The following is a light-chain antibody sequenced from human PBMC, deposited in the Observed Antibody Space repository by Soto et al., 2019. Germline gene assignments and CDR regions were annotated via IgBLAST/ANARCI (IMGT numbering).Light chain of an antibody. Sequence: DIQMTQSPSTPSASVGDRVTLTCRASQNVTTWLAWYQHKPGKAPKLLLYDVSNLESGVPSRFSGSGSGTEFTLTISSLQSDDFATYFCQQYDSYRTFGQGTKVDIK. CDR1: QNVTTW. CDR3: QQYDSYRT. V-gene: IGKV1-5*01. CDR2: DVS. J-gene: IGKJ1*01.